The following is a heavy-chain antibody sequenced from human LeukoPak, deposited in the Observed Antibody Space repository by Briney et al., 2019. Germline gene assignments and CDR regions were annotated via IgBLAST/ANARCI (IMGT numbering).Heavy chain of an antibody. D-gene: IGHD5-18*01. Sequence: PGGSLRLSCAASGFTFSSYAMSWVRQAPGKGLEWVSAISGSGGSTYYADSVKGRFTISRDNAKNSLYLQMNSLRAEDTAVYYCARVKPDTAMVIDPSYYFDYWGQGTLVTVSS. CDR1: GFTFSSYA. CDR2: ISGSGGST. V-gene: IGHV3-23*01. CDR3: ARVKPDTAMVIDPSYYFDY. J-gene: IGHJ4*02.